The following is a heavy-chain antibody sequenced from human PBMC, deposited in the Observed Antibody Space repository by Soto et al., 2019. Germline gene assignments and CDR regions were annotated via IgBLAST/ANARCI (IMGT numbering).Heavy chain of an antibody. J-gene: IGHJ3*02. Sequence: PSETLSLTCDVSRGSISSSDCWSWVRQPPGKGLEWIGEIYRSGSTNYNPSLKSRVTISVDKSKNYFSLKLTSVTAADTAVYYCAKCPDAFDIWGQGTMVTVSS. CDR3: AKCPDAFDI. V-gene: IGHV4-4*02. CDR1: RGSISSSDC. CDR2: IYRSGST.